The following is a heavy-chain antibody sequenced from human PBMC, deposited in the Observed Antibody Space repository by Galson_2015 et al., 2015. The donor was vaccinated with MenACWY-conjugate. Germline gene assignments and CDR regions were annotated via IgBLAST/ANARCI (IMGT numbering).Heavy chain of an antibody. CDR1: GFTFNQYW. J-gene: IGHJ4*02. V-gene: IGHV3-74*01. Sequence: SLRLSYAASGFTFNQYWMHWVRQAPGKGLVWVSRISPDGSVTNYADSVKGRFTISTDNAKNMVYLQMDGLGDEDTAVYFCARDNNWSFGSWGQGTLVTVSS. CDR3: ARDNNWSFGS. CDR2: ISPDGSVT. D-gene: IGHD1-1*01.